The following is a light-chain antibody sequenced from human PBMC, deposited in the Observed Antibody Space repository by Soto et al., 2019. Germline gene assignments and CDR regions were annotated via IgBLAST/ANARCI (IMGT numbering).Light chain of an antibody. CDR2: DAS. CDR1: QSVSSY. CDR3: QQRSNSPLT. V-gene: IGKV3-11*01. J-gene: IGKJ4*01. Sequence: EIVLTQSPATLSLSPGERATLSCRASQSVSSYLAWYQQKPGQAPWLLIYDASNRATGIPARFSGSGSGTDFTLTISSLEPEDFAVYYCQQRSNSPLTFGGGTKVEIK.